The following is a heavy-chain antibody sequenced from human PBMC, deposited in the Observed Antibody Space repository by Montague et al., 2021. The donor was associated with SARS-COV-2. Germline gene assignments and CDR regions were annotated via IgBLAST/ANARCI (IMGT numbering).Heavy chain of an antibody. J-gene: IGHJ6*02. Sequence: SLRLSCAASGFTFSSYEMNWVRQAPGKGLERVSYISSSGSTLSYADSVXGLFTISRDNAKDSLYLQMNSLRAEDTAVYYCATMATDLYYNGMDVWGQGTTVTVSS. CDR2: ISSSGSTL. D-gene: IGHD5-24*01. V-gene: IGHV3-48*03. CDR3: ATMATDLYYNGMDV. CDR1: GFTFSSYE.